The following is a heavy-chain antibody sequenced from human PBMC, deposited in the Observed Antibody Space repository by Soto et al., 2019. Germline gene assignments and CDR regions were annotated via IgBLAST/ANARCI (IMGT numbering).Heavy chain of an antibody. CDR3: AKVSKYGSGSYYRLYYFDY. D-gene: IGHD3-10*01. J-gene: IGHJ4*02. Sequence: SGVSLRLSCAASGFTFSSYGMHWVRQAPGKGLEWVAVISYDGSNKYYADSVKGRFTISRDNSKNTLYLQMNSLRAEDTAVYYCAKVSKYGSGSYYRLYYFDYWGQGPRVTVSS. CDR1: GFTFSSYG. CDR2: ISYDGSNK. V-gene: IGHV3-30*18.